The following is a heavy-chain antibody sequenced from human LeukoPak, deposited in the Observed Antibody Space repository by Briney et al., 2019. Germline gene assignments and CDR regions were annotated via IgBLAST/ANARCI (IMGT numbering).Heavy chain of an antibody. CDR1: GGTFSSYA. V-gene: IGHV1-69*13. CDR3: ARDRLRGYCSSTSCYLMSYGMDV. CDR2: IIPIFGTA. D-gene: IGHD2-2*01. J-gene: IGHJ6*02. Sequence: GASVKVSCKASGGTFSSYAISWVRQAPGQGLEWMGGIIPIFGTANYAQKFQGRVTITADESTSTAYMELSSLRSEDTAVYYCARDRLRGYCSSTSCYLMSYGMDVWGQGTTVTVSS.